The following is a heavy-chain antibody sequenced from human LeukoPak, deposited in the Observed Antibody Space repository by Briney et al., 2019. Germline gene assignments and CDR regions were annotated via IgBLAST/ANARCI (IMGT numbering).Heavy chain of an antibody. Sequence: GGSLRLSCAASGFTFSSYAMSWVRQAPGKGLEWVSAISGSGGSTYYADSVKGRFTISRDNSKNTLYLQMNSLRAEDTAVYYCAKARPIGYSSSWYRASFDYWGQGTLVTVSS. J-gene: IGHJ4*02. CDR2: ISGSGGST. CDR1: GFTFSSYA. D-gene: IGHD6-13*01. V-gene: IGHV3-23*01. CDR3: AKARPIGYSSSWYRASFDY.